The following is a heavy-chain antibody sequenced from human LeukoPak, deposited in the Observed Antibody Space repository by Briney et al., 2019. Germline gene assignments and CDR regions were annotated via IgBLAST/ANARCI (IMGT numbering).Heavy chain of an antibody. CDR1: GFTFSSYW. CDR2: IKQDGSEK. D-gene: IGHD6-6*01. J-gene: IGHJ4*02. CDR3: ARGSEYTTSTTYFDY. Sequence: GGSLRLSCAASGFTFSSYWMSWVRQASGKGLEWVANIKQDGSEKHYVDSVKGRFTISRDNAKESVFLHMTSLRVEDTAVYYCARGSEYTTSTTYFDYWGQGTLVTVSS. V-gene: IGHV3-7*01.